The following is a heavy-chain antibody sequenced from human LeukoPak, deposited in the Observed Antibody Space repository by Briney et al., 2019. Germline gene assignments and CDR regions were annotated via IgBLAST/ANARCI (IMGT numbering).Heavy chain of an antibody. CDR2: IYYSGST. Sequence: PSETLSLTCTVSGGSISSYYWSWIRQPPGKGLEWIGYIYYSGSTNYNPSLKSRVTISVDTSKSQFSLKLSSVTAADTAVYYCASSDKHGYNGYWGQGTLVTVSS. CDR3: ASSDKHGYNGY. D-gene: IGHD5-24*01. J-gene: IGHJ4*02. CDR1: GGSISSYY. V-gene: IGHV4-59*08.